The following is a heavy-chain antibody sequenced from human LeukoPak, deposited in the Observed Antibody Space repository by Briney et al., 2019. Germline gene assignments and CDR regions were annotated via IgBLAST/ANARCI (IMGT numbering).Heavy chain of an antibody. Sequence: PGGSQRLSCTPSGFPFSDHYMSWIRHAPGKGLEGVSYISSSGSTIYYADSVKGRFTISRDNAKNSLYLQMNSLRAEDTAVYYCAGSSSSWPRFDYWGQGTLVTVSS. D-gene: IGHD6-13*01. CDR1: GFPFSDHY. J-gene: IGHJ4*02. CDR2: ISSSGSTI. V-gene: IGHV3-11*01. CDR3: AGSSSSWPRFDY.